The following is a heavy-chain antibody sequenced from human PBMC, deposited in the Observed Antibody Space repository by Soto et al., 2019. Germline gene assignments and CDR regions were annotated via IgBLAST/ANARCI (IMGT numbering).Heavy chain of an antibody. CDR2: ISYDGTSE. CDR1: GFTFSSYP. D-gene: IGHD3-10*01. CDR3: LRDYSGWFDF. J-gene: IGHJ5*01. Sequence: QVQLVEPGGGVVQPGRSLRLSCAASGFTFSSYPIHWVRQAPGKGLEWVGSISYDGTSEDFADSLRGRFTLSRDNSKNMLWLQMNSLRSEDTAVYYCLRDYSGWFDFWGQGTLVTVSS. V-gene: IGHV3-30-3*01.